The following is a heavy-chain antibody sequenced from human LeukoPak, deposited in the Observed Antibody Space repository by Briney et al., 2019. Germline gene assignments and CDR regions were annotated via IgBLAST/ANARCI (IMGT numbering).Heavy chain of an antibody. D-gene: IGHD4-11*01. CDR1: GFAFSCYW. CDR2: INSDGSST. Sequence: EGSLRLSCAASGFAFSCYWMHWVRQAPGKGLVWVSRINSDGSSTTYADSVQGRFTISRDNAKSTLYLQMNSLRADDTAVYYCARSVYSYYANWFDPWGQGTLVTVSS. J-gene: IGHJ5*02. CDR3: ARSVYSYYANWFDP. V-gene: IGHV3-74*01.